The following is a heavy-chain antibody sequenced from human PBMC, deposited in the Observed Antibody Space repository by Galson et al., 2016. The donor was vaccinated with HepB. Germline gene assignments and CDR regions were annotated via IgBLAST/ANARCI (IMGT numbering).Heavy chain of an antibody. CDR1: GGTFSNYA. CDR3: AREFPGSARGTHDAFDI. D-gene: IGHD6-13*01. V-gene: IGHV1-69*13. Sequence: SVKVSCKASGGTFSNYAFSWVRQAPGQGPELMGGLIAVFRIGKYAQNFQGRVKITADDSTSTVYMELSSLRSEDTAVYYCAREFPGSARGTHDAFDIWGQGTMVTVSS. J-gene: IGHJ3*02. CDR2: LIAVFRIG.